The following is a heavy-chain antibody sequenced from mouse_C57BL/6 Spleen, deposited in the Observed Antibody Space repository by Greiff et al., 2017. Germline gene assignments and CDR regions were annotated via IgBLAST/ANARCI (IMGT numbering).Heavy chain of an antibody. CDR3: ARGLGGRGDYYAMDY. CDR1: GYTFTSYW. CDR2: IDPSDSET. V-gene: IGHV1-52*01. D-gene: IGHD3-3*01. J-gene: IGHJ4*01. Sequence: QVQLQQPGAELVRPGSSVKLSCKASGYTFTSYWMHWVKQRPIQGLEWIGNIDPSDSETHYNQKFKDKATLTVDKSSSTAYMQLSSLTSEDSAVYFCARGLGGRGDYYAMDYWGQGTSVTVSS.